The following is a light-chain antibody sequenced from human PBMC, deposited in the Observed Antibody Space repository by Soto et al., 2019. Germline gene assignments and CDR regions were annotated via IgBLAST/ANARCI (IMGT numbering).Light chain of an antibody. CDR3: LLYGSSPPFT. Sequence: EIVLTQSPGTLSLSPGERATLSCRASQRVSSSYVAWYQQKPGQAPRLLIYVASSRATGIPDRFSGSGSGTDFSLPISRPEPEDFSVYCCLLYGSSPPFTFGQGTKVEI. CDR1: QRVSSSY. V-gene: IGKV3-20*01. CDR2: VAS. J-gene: IGKJ2*01.